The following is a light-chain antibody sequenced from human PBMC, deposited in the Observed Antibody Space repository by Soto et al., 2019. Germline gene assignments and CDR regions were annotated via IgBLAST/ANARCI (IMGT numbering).Light chain of an antibody. J-gene: IGLJ2*01. V-gene: IGLV2-14*01. CDR3: SSYSTGSTPVV. Sequence: QSVLTQPASVSGSPGQSITISCTGTSSDIGGYNHVSWYRQHAGTAPKLMIYEVTYRPSGVSYRFSGSKSGNTASLTISGLQTAEEADYYCSSYSTGSTPVVFGGGTKLTVL. CDR2: EVT. CDR1: SSDIGGYNH.